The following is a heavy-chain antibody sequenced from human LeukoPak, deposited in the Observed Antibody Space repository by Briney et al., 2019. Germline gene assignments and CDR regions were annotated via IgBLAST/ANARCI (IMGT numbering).Heavy chain of an antibody. CDR2: IKQDGSEK. J-gene: IGHJ4*02. CDR1: GFTFSSYI. CDR3: ARSLSH. V-gene: IGHV3-7*01. Sequence: KSGGSLRLACAASGFTFSSYIMNWVRQAPGKGLEWVANIKQDGSEKYYVDSVKGRFTVSRDNTKNSLFLQMQSLRAEDTAVYYCARSLSHWGQGTLVTVSS.